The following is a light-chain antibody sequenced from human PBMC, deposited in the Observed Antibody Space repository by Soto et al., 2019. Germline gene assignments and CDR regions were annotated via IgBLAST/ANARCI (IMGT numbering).Light chain of an antibody. Sequence: QSALTQPASVSGSPGQSITISCSGTNRDVGIYNRVSWYQQHPGRAPKLIIYEVASRPSGVSDRFSGSKSGNTASLTISGLQPEDEADYYCCSFTSSSTYVFGTGTKLTVL. CDR1: NRDVGIYNR. J-gene: IGLJ1*01. V-gene: IGLV2-23*02. CDR3: CSFTSSSTYV. CDR2: EVA.